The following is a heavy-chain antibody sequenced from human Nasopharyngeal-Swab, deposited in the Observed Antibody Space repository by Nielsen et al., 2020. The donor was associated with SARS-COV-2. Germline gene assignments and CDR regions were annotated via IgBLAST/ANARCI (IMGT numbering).Heavy chain of an antibody. CDR1: GFTFSSYA. V-gene: IGHV3-30-3*01. D-gene: IGHD3-16*01. CDR2: ISYDGSNK. J-gene: IGHJ4*02. Sequence: GGSLRLSCAASGFTFSSYAMHWVRQAPGKGLEWVAVISYDGSNKYYADSVKGRFTISRDNSKNTLNLQMNSLRAEDTAVYYCARDLGGHTDYWGQGTLVTVSS. CDR3: ARDLGGHTDY.